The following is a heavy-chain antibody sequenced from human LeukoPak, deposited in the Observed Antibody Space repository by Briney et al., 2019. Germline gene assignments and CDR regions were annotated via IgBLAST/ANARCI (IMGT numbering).Heavy chain of an antibody. CDR1: GFTFSSYA. D-gene: IGHD3-22*01. J-gene: IGHJ4*02. Sequence: PGGSLRLSCAASGFTFSSYAMSWVRQAPGKGLEWVSAISGSGGSTYYADSVKGRFTTSRDNSKNTLYLQMNSLRAEDTAVYYCAKSYDSSGYYLPFDYWGQGTLVTVSS. CDR2: ISGSGGST. CDR3: AKSYDSSGYYLPFDY. V-gene: IGHV3-23*01.